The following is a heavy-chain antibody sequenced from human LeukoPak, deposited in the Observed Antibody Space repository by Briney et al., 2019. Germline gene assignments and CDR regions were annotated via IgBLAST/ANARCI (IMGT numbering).Heavy chain of an antibody. J-gene: IGHJ5*02. D-gene: IGHD3-10*01. CDR1: GGSISSSSYY. CDR2: IFYSGST. Sequence: PSETLSLTCTVSGGSISSSSYYWGWIRQPPGKGLEWIGSIFYSGSTYYNPSLKSRVTISLDTSKNQFSLRLTSVTAADTAVYYCARVLRGVMRWFDPWGQGTLVTVSS. CDR3: ARVLRGVMRWFDP. V-gene: IGHV4-39*07.